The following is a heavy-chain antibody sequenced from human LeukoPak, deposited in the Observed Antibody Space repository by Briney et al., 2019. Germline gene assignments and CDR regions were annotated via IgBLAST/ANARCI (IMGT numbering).Heavy chain of an antibody. J-gene: IGHJ4*02. D-gene: IGHD3-22*01. CDR2: ISDSGGRT. CDR3: AKRGVVIRVILVGFHKEAYYFAS. CDR1: GIILSNYG. Sequence: GGSLRLSCAVSGIILSNYGMSWVRQAPGKGLEWVAGISDSGGRTNYADSVKGRFTISRDNSKNTLYLQMNSLRAEDTAVYFCAKRGVVIRVILVGFHKEAYYFASWGQGALVTVSS. V-gene: IGHV3-23*01.